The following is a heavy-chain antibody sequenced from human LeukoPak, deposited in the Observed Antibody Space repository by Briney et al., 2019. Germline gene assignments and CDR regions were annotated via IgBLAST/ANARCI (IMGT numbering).Heavy chain of an antibody. Sequence: GGSLRLSCAASGFTFNKYGMHWVRQAPGKGLEWVAVIWSDGSERYYADSVKGRFTISRDNSKTTVDLQMNSLRAEDTAVYYCARDSRFGHIDYWGQGTRVTVSS. CDR1: GFTFNKYG. CDR2: IWSDGSER. D-gene: IGHD3-10*01. V-gene: IGHV3-33*01. CDR3: ARDSRFGHIDY. J-gene: IGHJ4*02.